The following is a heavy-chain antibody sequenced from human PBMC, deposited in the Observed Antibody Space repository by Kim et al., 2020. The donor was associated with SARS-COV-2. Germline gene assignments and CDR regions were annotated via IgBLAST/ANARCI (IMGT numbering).Heavy chain of an antibody. CDR2: IKQDGSEK. D-gene: IGHD5-12*01. CDR3: AREGDGYNFPYYYGMDV. Sequence: GGSLRRSCAASGFTFSSYWMSWVRQAPGKGLEWVANIKQDGSEKYYVDSVKGRFTISRDNAKNSLYLQMNSLRAEDTAVYYCAREGDGYNFPYYYGMDVWGQGNTVTVSS. CDR1: GFTFSSYW. J-gene: IGHJ6*02. V-gene: IGHV3-7*01.